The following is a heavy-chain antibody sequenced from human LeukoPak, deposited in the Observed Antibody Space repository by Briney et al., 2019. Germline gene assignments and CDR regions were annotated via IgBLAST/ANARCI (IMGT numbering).Heavy chain of an antibody. CDR1: GGSFSGYY. D-gene: IGHD5/OR15-5a*01. J-gene: IGHJ4*02. V-gene: IGHV4-34*01. CDR3: ARRFDFVYDYVYYFDS. Sequence: PSETLSLTCAVYGGSFSGYYWSWIRQPPGKGLEWIGSIYHSGSTYYNPSLKSRVTMSVDTSKNQFSLNLSSVTAADTAVYYCARRFDFVYDYVYYFDSWGQGTLVTVSS. CDR2: IYHSGST.